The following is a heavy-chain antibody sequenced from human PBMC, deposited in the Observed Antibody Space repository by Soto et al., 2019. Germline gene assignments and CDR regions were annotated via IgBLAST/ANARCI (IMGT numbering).Heavy chain of an antibody. CDR2: IKSKTDGGKT. CDR3: VTDPID. V-gene: IGHV3-15*07. Sequence: EVQLVESGGDLVKPGGSFSLSGAALGFTFGNAGRNGVRQAQGKGLEWVGRIKSKTDGGKTDYAAPVKGRFTISRDESTNTLYLQMNSLKTEDTAVYYCVTDPIDWGQGTLVTVSS. J-gene: IGHJ4*02. CDR1: GFTFGNAG. D-gene: IGHD3-22*01.